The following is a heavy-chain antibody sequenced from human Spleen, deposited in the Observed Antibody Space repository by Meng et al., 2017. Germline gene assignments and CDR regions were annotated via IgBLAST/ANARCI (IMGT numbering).Heavy chain of an antibody. CDR3: VRDENISLGKLFGDY. V-gene: IGHV1-2*06. J-gene: IGHJ4*02. D-gene: IGHD2-21*01. CDR1: GYSFTAYY. CDR2: INPNSGDT. Sequence: QVQLGQSGAEVKEPGASLRVSCKPSGYSFTAYYIHWVRQAPGQGLEWLGHINPNSGDTLYAQKFQGRVSMTGDTSISTAYVELSSLRSDDTAVYYCVRDENISLGKLFGDYWGQGTMVTVSS.